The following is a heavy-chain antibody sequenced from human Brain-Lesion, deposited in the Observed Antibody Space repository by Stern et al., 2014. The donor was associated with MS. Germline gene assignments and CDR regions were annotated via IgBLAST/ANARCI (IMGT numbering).Heavy chain of an antibody. CDR3: ATDRDDFRSGYSAPTKGYGLDV. CDR1: GYTLTELS. Sequence: QLVQSGAEVKKPGASVKVSCKVSGYTLTELSMHWVRQAPGQGLEWMGGFDPEDGETIHAQKFQGKVTMTEDTTTDTAYMELSSLRSEDTAVYYCATDRDDFRSGYSAPTKGYGLDVWGQGTTVTVTS. CDR2: FDPEDGET. D-gene: IGHD3-3*01. V-gene: IGHV1-24*01. J-gene: IGHJ6*02.